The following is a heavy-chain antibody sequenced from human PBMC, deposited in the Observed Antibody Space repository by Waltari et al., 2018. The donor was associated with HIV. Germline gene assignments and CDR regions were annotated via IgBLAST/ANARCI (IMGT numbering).Heavy chain of an antibody. CDR2: IYSGGST. V-gene: IGHV3-53*02. Sequence: EVQLVETGGGLIQPGGSRRLSCAASGFTVSSTYLSWVRQAPGKGLEWVSVIYSGGSTYYADSVKGRFTISRDNSKNTLYLQMNSLRAEDTAVYYCARNTYGSGSDLDYYGMDVWGQGTTVTVSS. D-gene: IGHD3-10*01. CDR1: GFTVSSTY. J-gene: IGHJ6*02. CDR3: ARNTYGSGSDLDYYGMDV.